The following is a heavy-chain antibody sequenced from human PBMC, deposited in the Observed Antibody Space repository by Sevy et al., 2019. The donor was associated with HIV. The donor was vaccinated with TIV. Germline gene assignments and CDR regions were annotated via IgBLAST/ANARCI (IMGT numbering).Heavy chain of an antibody. D-gene: IGHD3-22*01. CDR3: ARMGDYSDSSGYYPLKF. J-gene: IGHJ4*02. Sequence: ASVQVSCKASGYTFTGYYVHWVRQAPGQGLEWMGWINPNNGGTYFAKKFQDSVTLTTDTSVNTAYMELRSLTFDDTAIYYCARMGDYSDSSGYYPLKFWGQGTLVTVSS. CDR2: INPNNGGT. CDR1: GYTFTGYY. V-gene: IGHV1-2*02.